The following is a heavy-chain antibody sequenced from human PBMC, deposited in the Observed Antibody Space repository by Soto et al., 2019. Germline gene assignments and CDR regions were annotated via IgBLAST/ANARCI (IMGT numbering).Heavy chain of an antibody. CDR3: ARFGTYYDSSGFAY. CDR1: GFTFSHNW. Sequence: PGGSLRLSCVASGFTFSHNWMHWVRQAPGKGLEWVSRISSDGTTTTYADSLKGRFTISRDNAKNTLYLQMNSLRVDDTAVYYCARFGTYYDSSGFAYWGQGTLVTVSS. D-gene: IGHD3-22*01. V-gene: IGHV3-74*03. J-gene: IGHJ4*02. CDR2: ISSDGTTT.